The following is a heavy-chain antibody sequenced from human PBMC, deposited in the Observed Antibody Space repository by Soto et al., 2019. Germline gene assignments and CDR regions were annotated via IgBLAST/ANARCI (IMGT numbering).Heavy chain of an antibody. Sequence: QVQLQQWGAGLLKPSETLSLTCAVYGGSFSGYYWSWIRQPPGKGLEWIGEINHSGSTNYNPSRKKRVTISVDTSKNQFSLKLSSVTAADTAVYYCARARYYYGSGSSWFDPWGQGTLVTVSS. J-gene: IGHJ5*02. D-gene: IGHD3-10*01. CDR3: ARARYYYGSGSSWFDP. CDR2: INHSGST. CDR1: GGSFSGYY. V-gene: IGHV4-34*01.